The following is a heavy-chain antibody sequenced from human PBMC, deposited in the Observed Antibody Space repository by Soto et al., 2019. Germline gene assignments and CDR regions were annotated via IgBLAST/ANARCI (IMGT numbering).Heavy chain of an antibody. V-gene: IGHV3-48*03. D-gene: IGHD3-22*01. CDR2: ISSRGIST. Sequence: DVQLVESGGALVQPGGSLRLSCVGSGFTFSSFDMNWVRQAPGKGLEWISYISSRGISTYYADSVKGRFTISRDNAENPLFLQRNSRRVEDTAVYYCSRALTHYYDTSGPAFGYWGQGTLLTVSS. J-gene: IGHJ4*02. CDR3: SRALTHYYDTSGPAFGY. CDR1: GFTFSSFD.